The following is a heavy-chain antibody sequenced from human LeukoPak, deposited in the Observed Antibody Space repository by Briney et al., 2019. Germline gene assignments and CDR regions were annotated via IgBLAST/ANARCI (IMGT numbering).Heavy chain of an antibody. CDR1: GFTFSSYA. D-gene: IGHD4-17*01. CDR2: ISYDGSNK. Sequence: GRSLRPSCAASGFTFSSYAMHWVRQAPGKGLEWVAVISYDGSNKYYADSVKGRFTISRDNSKNTLYLQMSSLRAEDTAVYYCARGSDYGDYVSLMDHWGQGTLVTVSS. J-gene: IGHJ4*02. V-gene: IGHV3-30-3*01. CDR3: ARGSDYGDYVSLMDH.